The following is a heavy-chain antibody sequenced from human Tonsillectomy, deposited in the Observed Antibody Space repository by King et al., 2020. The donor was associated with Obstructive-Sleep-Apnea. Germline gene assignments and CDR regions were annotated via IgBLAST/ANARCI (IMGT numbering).Heavy chain of an antibody. CDR2: ILYDGNNK. V-gene: IGHV3-30*04. CDR3: ASDADIAIEDGAFDL. Sequence: VQLVESGGGVVQPGRSLRLSCAASGFTFSSYAMHWVRQAPGKGLEGVAIILYDGNNKYYADSVKGRFTISRDNSKNTLYLQMNSLRAEDTAVYYCASDADIAIEDGAFDLWGKGTMVTVSS. D-gene: IGHD5-18*01. CDR1: GFTFSSYA. J-gene: IGHJ3*01.